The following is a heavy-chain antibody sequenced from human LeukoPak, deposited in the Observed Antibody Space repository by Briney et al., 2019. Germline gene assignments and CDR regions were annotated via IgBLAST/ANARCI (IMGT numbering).Heavy chain of an antibody. Sequence: LRLSCAASGFTFSSYSMNWVRQPPGKGLEWIGYIYHSGSTYYNPSLKSRVTISVDRSKNQFSLKLSSVTAADTAVYYCARVSSIAATSFDPWGQGTLVTVSS. V-gene: IGHV4-30-2*01. CDR2: IYHSGST. D-gene: IGHD6-6*01. J-gene: IGHJ5*02. CDR1: GFTFSSYS. CDR3: ARVSSIAATSFDP.